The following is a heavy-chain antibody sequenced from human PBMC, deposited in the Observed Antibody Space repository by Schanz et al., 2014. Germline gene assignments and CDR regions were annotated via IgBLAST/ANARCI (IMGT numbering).Heavy chain of an antibody. J-gene: IGHJ5*02. CDR2: IKQDGIEK. D-gene: IGHD5-12*01. CDR1: GFTFSDHH. CDR3: AKDLNRVATAPQS. V-gene: IGHV3-7*03. Sequence: VQLVESGGGVVQPGGSLRLSCAASGFTFSDHHMDWVRQAPGKGLEWVANIKQDGIEKYYVDSVKGRFTISRDNAKNTLYLQMNSLRDEDTALYYCAKDLNRVATAPQSWGQGTLVTVSS.